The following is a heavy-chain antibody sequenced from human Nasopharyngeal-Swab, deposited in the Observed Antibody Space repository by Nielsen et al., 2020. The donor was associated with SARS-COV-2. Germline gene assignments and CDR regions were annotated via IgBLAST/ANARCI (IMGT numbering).Heavy chain of an antibody. D-gene: IGHD3-3*01. CDR2: ISTTGSSK. V-gene: IGHV3-11*04. CDR3: ASGGYDFWSGYPSDY. J-gene: IGHJ4*02. CDR1: GFTFSEYG. Sequence: GGSLRLSCAASGFTFSEYGMRGISQAPGKGLEWVSHISTTGSSKYYADSLKGRFTISRDNDKNSLYLQMNSLRADDTAVYYCASGGYDFWSGYPSDYWGLGTLVTVSS.